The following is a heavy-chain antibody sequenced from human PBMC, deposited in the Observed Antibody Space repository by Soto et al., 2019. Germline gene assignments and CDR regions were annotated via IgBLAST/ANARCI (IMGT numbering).Heavy chain of an antibody. CDR3: AREHYDFWSGRSYSMDV. CDR1: GFTFSSYE. J-gene: IGHJ6*02. V-gene: IGHV3-48*03. D-gene: IGHD3-3*01. Sequence: PGGSLRLSCAASGFTFSSYEMNWVRQAPGKGLEWVSYISGSGSTIYYADSVKGRFTISRDNAKNSLYLQMNSLRAEDTAVYYCAREHYDFWSGRSYSMDVWGQGTTVTVSS. CDR2: ISGSGSTI.